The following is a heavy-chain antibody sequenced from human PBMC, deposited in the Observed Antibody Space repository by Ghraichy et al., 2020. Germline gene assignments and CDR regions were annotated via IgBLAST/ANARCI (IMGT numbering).Heavy chain of an antibody. J-gene: IGHJ4*02. Sequence: SETLSLTCAVSGGSISSSNWWSWVRQPPGKGLEWIGEIYHSGSTNYNPSLKSRVTISVDKSKNQFSLKLSSVTAADTAVYYCANLYGSGSYYPRLSGLGWGQGTLVTVSS. CDR1: GGSISSSNW. CDR2: IYHSGST. CDR3: ANLYGSGSYYPRLSGLG. D-gene: IGHD3-10*01. V-gene: IGHV4-4*02.